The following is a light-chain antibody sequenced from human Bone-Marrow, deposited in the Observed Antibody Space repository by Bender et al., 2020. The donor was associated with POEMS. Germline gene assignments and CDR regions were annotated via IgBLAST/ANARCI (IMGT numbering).Light chain of an antibody. J-gene: IGLJ2*01. Sequence: SYDLTQPPSVSVSPGQTARIPCSGDALPKQYAYWYQQKPGQAPVVVIYKDTERPSGIPERFSGSSSGTTVTLTISGVQAEDEAGYYCQSADSSGTLVLFGGGTKLTVL. V-gene: IGLV3-25*03. CDR1: ALPKQY. CDR2: KDT. CDR3: QSADSSGTLVL.